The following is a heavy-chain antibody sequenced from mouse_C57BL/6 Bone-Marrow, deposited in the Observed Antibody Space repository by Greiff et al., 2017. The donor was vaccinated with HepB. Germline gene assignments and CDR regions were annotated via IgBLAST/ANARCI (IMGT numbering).Heavy chain of an antibody. D-gene: IGHD4-1*02. V-gene: IGHV1-9*01. Sequence: VKLMESGAELMKPGASVKLSCKATGYTFTGYWIEWVKQRPGHGLEWIGEILPGSGSTNYNEKYKGKATFTEDTSSNTAYMQLSSLTTDDSAIYYCASQGGSFNWAWFAYWGQGTLVTVSA. CDR1: GYTFTGYW. CDR2: ILPGSGST. J-gene: IGHJ3*01. CDR3: ASQGGSFNWAWFAY.